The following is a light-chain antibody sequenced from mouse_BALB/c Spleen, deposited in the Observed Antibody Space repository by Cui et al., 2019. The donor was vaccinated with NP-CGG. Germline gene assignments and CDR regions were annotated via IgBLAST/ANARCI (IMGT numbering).Light chain of an antibody. CDR3: ALWYSNHWV. J-gene: IGLJ1*01. V-gene: IGLV1*01. CDR1: TGAVTTSNY. CDR2: GTN. Sequence: AVVPKEPAPTPSPGETVTLTCRSSTGAVTTSNYANWVQEKSDHLFTGLIGGTNNRAPGVPARFSGSLIGDKAALTITGAQTEDEAIYFCALWYSNHWVFGGGTKLTVL.